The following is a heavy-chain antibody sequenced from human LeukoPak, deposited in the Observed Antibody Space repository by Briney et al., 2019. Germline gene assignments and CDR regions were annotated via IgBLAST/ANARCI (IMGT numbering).Heavy chain of an antibody. V-gene: IGHV4-59*11. D-gene: IGHD5-24*01. J-gene: IGHJ5*02. CDR2: IYYSGTT. CDR3: ARGGEIEMATTYQNWFDP. CDR1: GGSISSHY. Sequence: SETLSLTCTVSGGSISSHYWSWIRQPPGKGLEWIGYIYYSGTTNYNPSLKSRVTISVDTSKNQFSLKLSSVTAADTAVYYCARGGEIEMATTYQNWFDPWGQGTLVTVSS.